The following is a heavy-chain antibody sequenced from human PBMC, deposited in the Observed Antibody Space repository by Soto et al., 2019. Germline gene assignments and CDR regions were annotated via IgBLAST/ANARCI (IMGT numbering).Heavy chain of an antibody. D-gene: IGHD6-13*01. CDR1: GGSFSGYY. J-gene: IGHJ4*02. Sequence: KASETLSLTCAVYGGSFSGYYWSWIRQPPGKGLEWIGEINHSGSTNYNPSLKSRVTISVDTSKNQFPLKLSSVTAADTAVYYCARGRYSSKHLGYWGQGTLVTVSS. CDR3: ARGRYSSKHLGY. V-gene: IGHV4-34*01. CDR2: INHSGST.